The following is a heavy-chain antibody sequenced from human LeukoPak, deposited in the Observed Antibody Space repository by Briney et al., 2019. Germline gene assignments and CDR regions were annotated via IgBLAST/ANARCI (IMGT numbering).Heavy chain of an antibody. CDR3: ARGGADIVVVPAAMGRWFDP. D-gene: IGHD2-2*01. CDR1: GGSFSGYY. Sequence: SETLSLTCAVYGGSFSGYYWSWIRQPPGKGLEWIGEINHSGSTNYNPSLKSRVTISVDTSKNQFSLKLSTVTAADTAVYYCARGGADIVVVPAAMGRWFDPWGQGTLVTVSS. CDR2: INHSGST. V-gene: IGHV4-34*01. J-gene: IGHJ5*02.